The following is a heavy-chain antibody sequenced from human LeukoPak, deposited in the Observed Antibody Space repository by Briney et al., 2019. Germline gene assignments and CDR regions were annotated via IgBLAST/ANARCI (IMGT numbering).Heavy chain of an antibody. V-gene: IGHV3-30*13. CDR3: ARDRRAGNIVVVPGY. D-gene: IGHD2-2*01. CDR2: ISYDGSNK. CDR1: GFTFSDYY. Sequence: GGSLRLSCAASGFTFSDYYMSWIRQAPGKGLEWVAVISYDGSNKYYADSVKGRFTISRDNSKNRLYLQMNSLRAEDTAVYYCARDRRAGNIVVVPGYWGQGTLVTVSS. J-gene: IGHJ4*02.